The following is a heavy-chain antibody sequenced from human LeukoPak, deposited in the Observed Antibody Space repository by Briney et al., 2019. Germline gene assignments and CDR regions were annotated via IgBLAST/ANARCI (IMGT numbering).Heavy chain of an antibody. D-gene: IGHD2-15*01. CDR1: GDSISRSSYY. V-gene: IGHV4-61*05. CDR2: IYYSGST. J-gene: IGHJ4*02. Sequence: TSETLSLTCTVTGDSISRSSYYWGWIRQPPGKGLEWIAYIYYSGSTNYNPSLKSRVTISVDTSKNQFSLKLSSVTAADTAVYYCARHPYCSGGSCFSIDYWGQGTLVTVSS. CDR3: ARHPYCSGGSCFSIDY.